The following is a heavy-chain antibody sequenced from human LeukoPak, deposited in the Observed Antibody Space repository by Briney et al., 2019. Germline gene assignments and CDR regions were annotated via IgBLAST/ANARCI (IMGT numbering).Heavy chain of an antibody. CDR3: ARDGGDGYNLLDY. Sequence: GGSLRLSCAASGFTFSSYSMNWVRQAPGKGLEWVSSISSSSSYIYYADSVKGRFTISRDNAKNSLYLQMNSLGAEDTAVYYCARDGGDGYNLLDYWGQGTLVTVSS. D-gene: IGHD5-24*01. J-gene: IGHJ4*02. V-gene: IGHV3-21*01. CDR2: ISSSSSYI. CDR1: GFTFSSYS.